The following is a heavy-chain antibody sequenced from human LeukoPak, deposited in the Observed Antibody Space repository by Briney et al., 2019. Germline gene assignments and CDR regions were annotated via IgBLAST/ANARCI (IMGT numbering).Heavy chain of an antibody. V-gene: IGHV3-30*04. Sequence: PGGSLRLSCAASGFTFSSYEMNWVRQAPGKGLEWVAVISYDGSNKYYADSVKGRFTISRDNSKNTLYLQMNSLRAEDTAVYYCARDGYDSSGPKGAFDIWGQGTMVTVSS. D-gene: IGHD3-22*01. CDR1: GFTFSSYE. CDR3: ARDGYDSSGPKGAFDI. J-gene: IGHJ3*02. CDR2: ISYDGSNK.